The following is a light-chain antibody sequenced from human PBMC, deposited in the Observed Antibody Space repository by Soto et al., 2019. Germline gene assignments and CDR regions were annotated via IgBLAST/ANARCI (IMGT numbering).Light chain of an antibody. V-gene: IGKV3-20*01. CDR2: GAS. J-gene: IGKJ5*01. Sequence: DIVLTQSPGTLSLSTGERAALSCRASQSVSTSYLAWYQQKPGQAPRLLIYGASSRATGIPDRFSGSGSGTDFTLTISRLEPEDFAVYYCQQYGSSPSTFGQGTRLEI. CDR1: QSVSTSY. CDR3: QQYGSSPST.